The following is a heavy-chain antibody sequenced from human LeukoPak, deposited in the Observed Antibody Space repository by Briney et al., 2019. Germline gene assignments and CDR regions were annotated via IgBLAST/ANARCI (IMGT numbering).Heavy chain of an antibody. CDR2: VYTGGST. V-gene: IGHV3-53*01. CDR3: ARGLAAAGLYFDY. J-gene: IGHJ4*02. D-gene: IGHD6-13*01. CDR1: GFTVSSNY. Sequence: GGSLRLSCAASGFTVSSNYMTWVRQAPAKGLEWVSVVYTGGSTYSADSVKGRFTISRDNSKNTLYLQMNSLRAEDTAVYYCARGLAAAGLYFDYWGQGTLVTVSS.